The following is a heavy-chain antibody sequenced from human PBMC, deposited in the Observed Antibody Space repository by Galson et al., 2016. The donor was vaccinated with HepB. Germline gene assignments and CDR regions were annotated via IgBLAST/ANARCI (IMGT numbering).Heavy chain of an antibody. J-gene: IGHJ6*02. CDR3: ARGGGKWQGMDV. Sequence: SVKVSCKASGYTFSSYGITWVRQASGQGLEWMGWISTYSGNTKYAQNLQGRVTVTTDTSTSTAYMELRSLRSDDTAVYYCARGGGKWQGMDVWGQGTTVAVSS. CDR1: GYTFSSYG. CDR2: ISTYSGNT. V-gene: IGHV1-18*01. D-gene: IGHD5-12*01.